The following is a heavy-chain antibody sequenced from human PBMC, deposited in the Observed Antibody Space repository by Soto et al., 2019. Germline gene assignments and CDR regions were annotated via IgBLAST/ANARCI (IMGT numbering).Heavy chain of an antibody. CDR2: IYSGGST. Sequence: EVQLVESGGGLVQPGGSLRLSCVASGFTVSDNYMSWVRQAPGKGLEWVSVIYSGGSTYYADSVKGRFNISRHNSKNTLYLQMHSLRTQDTAVYYCARGPRGYSHGNDYWGQGTLVTVSS. CDR3: ARGPRGYSHGNDY. CDR1: GFTVSDNY. V-gene: IGHV3-53*04. D-gene: IGHD5-18*01. J-gene: IGHJ4*02.